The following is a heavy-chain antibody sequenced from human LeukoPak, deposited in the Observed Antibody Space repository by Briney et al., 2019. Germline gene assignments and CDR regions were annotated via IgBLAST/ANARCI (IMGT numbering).Heavy chain of an antibody. CDR3: ARVGYCSSTSCLLLHPYYYYYYMDV. J-gene: IGHJ6*03. CDR2: ISAYNGNT. CDR1: GYTFTSYG. Sequence: ASVKVSCKASGYTFTSYGISWVRQAPGQGLEWMGWISAYNGNTNYAQKLQGRVTMTTDTSTSTAYMELRSLRSDDTAVYYCARVGYCSSTSCLLLHPYYYYYYMDVWGKGTTVTVSS. V-gene: IGHV1-18*01. D-gene: IGHD2-2*01.